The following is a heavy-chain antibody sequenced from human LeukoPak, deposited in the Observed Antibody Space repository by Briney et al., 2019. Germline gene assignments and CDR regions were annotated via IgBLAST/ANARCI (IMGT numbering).Heavy chain of an antibody. CDR2: IIPIFGTA. V-gene: IGHV1-69*05. D-gene: IGHD5-12*01. J-gene: IGHJ4*02. Sequence: ASVKVSCKASGGTFSSYAISWVRQAPGQGLEWMGGIIPIFGTANYAQKFQGRVTMTRDTSTSTVYMELSSLRSEDTAVYYCARGGEWLRFYFDYWGQGTLVTVSS. CDR1: GGTFSSYA. CDR3: ARGGEWLRFYFDY.